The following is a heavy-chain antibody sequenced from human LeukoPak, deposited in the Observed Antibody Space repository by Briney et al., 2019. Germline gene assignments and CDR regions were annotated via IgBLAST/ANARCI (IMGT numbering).Heavy chain of an antibody. Sequence: SGGSLRLSCAASGFTFSSYEMNWVRQAPGKGLEWVSYISSSGNTIYYADSVKGRFTISRDNAKNSLFLQMNSLRAEDTAVYYCARVRLTGPYYSYYGMDVWGHGTTVTVSS. CDR3: ARVRLTGPYYSYYGMDV. V-gene: IGHV3-48*03. CDR2: ISSSGNTI. J-gene: IGHJ6*02. CDR1: GFTFSSYE. D-gene: IGHD3-9*01.